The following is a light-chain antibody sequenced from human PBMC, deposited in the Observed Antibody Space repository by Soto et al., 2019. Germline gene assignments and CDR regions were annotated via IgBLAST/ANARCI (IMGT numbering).Light chain of an antibody. Sequence: QSVLAQPPSVAGAPGPRVTISCTGSSSNIGAGNDVHWYQQLPGTTPRLLIYANNRRPSEVPDRFSGSRSGTSASLAITELQTEDEADYYCQSYDGSRSVVVFGGGTQMTV. CDR1: SSNIGAGND. CDR2: ANN. CDR3: QSYDGSRSVVV. J-gene: IGLJ2*01. V-gene: IGLV1-40*01.